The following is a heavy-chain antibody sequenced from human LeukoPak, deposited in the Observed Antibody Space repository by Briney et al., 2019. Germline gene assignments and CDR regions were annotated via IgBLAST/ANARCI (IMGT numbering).Heavy chain of an antibody. Sequence: GRSLRLSCAASGFTFSSYGMHWVRQALGKGLEWVAVIWSDGSNKDYADSVKGRFTISRDNSKNTLYLEMNRLRAEDTAVYYCAKDRGATGSDWFDPWGQGTLVSVSS. D-gene: IGHD1-26*01. V-gene: IGHV3-33*06. CDR3: AKDRGATGSDWFDP. CDR1: GFTFSSYG. CDR2: IWSDGSNK. J-gene: IGHJ5*02.